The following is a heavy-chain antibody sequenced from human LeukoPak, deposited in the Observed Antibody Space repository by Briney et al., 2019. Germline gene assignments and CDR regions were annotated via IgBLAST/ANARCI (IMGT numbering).Heavy chain of an antibody. Sequence: GGSLRLSCAASGFTFSTYWMSWVRQAPGKGLEWVANINQDGSAKYYVDSVKGRFTISRDNAKNSLYLQMNSLRAEDTAVYYCGQNTDVWGQGTTVTVSS. D-gene: IGHD2/OR15-2a*01. CDR3: GQNTDV. J-gene: IGHJ6*02. CDR2: INQDGSAK. CDR1: GFTFSTYW. V-gene: IGHV3-7*01.